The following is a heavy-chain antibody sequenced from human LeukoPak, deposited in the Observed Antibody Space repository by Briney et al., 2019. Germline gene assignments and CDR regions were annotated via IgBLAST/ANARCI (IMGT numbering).Heavy chain of an antibody. CDR2: ISSSSSYI. D-gene: IGHD3-9*01. CDR3: ARADTSDILTGYSDY. V-gene: IGHV3-21*01. J-gene: IGHJ4*02. CDR1: GFTFSSYG. Sequence: PGGSLRLSCAASGFTFSSYGMHWVRQAPGKRLEWVSSISSSSSYIYYADSVKGRFTISRDNAKNSLYLQMNSLRAEDTAVYFCARADTSDILTGYSDYWGQGTLVTVSS.